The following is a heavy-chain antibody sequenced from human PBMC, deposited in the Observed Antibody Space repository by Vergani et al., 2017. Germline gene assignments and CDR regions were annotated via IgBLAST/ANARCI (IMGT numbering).Heavy chain of an antibody. CDR2: IIPIFGTA. CDR3: ARAGDMVRGVIGRKYYYGMDV. J-gene: IGHJ6*02. Sequence: QVQLVQSGAEVKKPGSSVKVSCKASGGTFSSYAISWVRQAPGQGLEWMGRIIPIFGTANYAQKFQGRVTITADESTSTAYMELRRLRSEDTAVYYCARAGDMVRGVIGRKYYYGMDVWGQGTTVTVSS. CDR1: GGTFSSYA. V-gene: IGHV1-69*18. D-gene: IGHD3-10*01.